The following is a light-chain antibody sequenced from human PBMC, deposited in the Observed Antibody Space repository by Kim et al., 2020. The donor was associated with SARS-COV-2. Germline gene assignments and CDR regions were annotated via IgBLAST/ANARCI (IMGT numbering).Light chain of an antibody. CDR3: HQTYISPVT. CDR2: AAS. V-gene: IGKV1-39*01. CDR1: QNINSH. J-gene: IGKJ3*01. Sequence: DIQMTQSPSSLSASVGDRVTITCRTSQNINSHLNWYHQKPGRAPKLLIYAASTLQGGVPSRFSGSGSETDFTLTISSLQPEDFATYFCHQTYISPVTFGPGTTVDIK.